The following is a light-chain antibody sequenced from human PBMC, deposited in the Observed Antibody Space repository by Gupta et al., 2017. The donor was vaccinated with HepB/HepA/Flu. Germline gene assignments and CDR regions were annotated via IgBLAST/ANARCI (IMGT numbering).Light chain of an antibody. CDR1: QSVLYSSNNKNY. J-gene: IGKJ5*01. Sequence: DIVMTPSPDSLAVSLGERATINCKSSQSVLYSSNNKNYLAWYQQKPGQPPKLLIYWASTRESGVPDRFSGSGSGTDFTLTISSLQAEDVAVYYCQQYYCTPITFGQGTRLEIK. CDR2: WAS. CDR3: QQYYCTPIT. V-gene: IGKV4-1*01.